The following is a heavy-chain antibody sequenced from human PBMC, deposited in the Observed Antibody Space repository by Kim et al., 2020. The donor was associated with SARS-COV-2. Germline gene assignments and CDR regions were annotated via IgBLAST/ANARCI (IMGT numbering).Heavy chain of an antibody. Sequence: SETLSLTCTVSGGSISSSSYYWGWIRQPPGKGLEWIGSIYYSGSTYYNPSLKSRVTISVDTSKNQFSLKLSSVTAADTAVYYCASALWDIVVVPAFHYYFDYWGQGTLVTVSS. CDR3: ASALWDIVVVPAFHYYFDY. V-gene: IGHV4-39*01. CDR2: IYYSGST. D-gene: IGHD2-2*01. J-gene: IGHJ4*02. CDR1: GGSISSSSYY.